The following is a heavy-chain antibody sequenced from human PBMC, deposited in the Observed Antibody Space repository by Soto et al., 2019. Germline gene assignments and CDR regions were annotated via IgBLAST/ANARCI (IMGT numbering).Heavy chain of an antibody. J-gene: IGHJ4*02. D-gene: IGHD3-22*01. CDR1: GGSISRYY. Sequence: SETLSLTCTVSGGSISRYYWSWVGQPPGKGLEWIGYIYYSGSTNYNPSLKSRVTISVDTSKNQFSLKLSSVTAADTAVYYCARVTDYYDSSGYWAPYYFDYWGQGTLVTVSS. CDR2: IYYSGST. CDR3: ARVTDYYDSSGYWAPYYFDY. V-gene: IGHV4-59*01.